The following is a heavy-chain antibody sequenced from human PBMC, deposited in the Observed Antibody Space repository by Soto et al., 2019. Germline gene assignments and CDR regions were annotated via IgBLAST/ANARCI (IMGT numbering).Heavy chain of an antibody. Sequence: QVQLVQSGAEVKKPGSSVKVSCKASGGTFSSYTISWVRQAPGQGLEWMGRIIPILGIANYAQKFQGRVTITADKSTSTAYMELSSLRSEDTAVYYCASANIHTEVDYWGQGTLVAVSS. CDR2: IIPILGIA. J-gene: IGHJ4*02. CDR3: ASANIHTEVDY. V-gene: IGHV1-69*02. CDR1: GGTFSSYT.